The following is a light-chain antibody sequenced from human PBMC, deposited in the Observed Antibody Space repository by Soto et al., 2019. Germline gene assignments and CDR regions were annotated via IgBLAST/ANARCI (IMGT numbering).Light chain of an antibody. V-gene: IGKV3-15*01. J-gene: IGKJ1*01. Sequence: ELVMTPAPATLSASTRERATLCCRASQSVSSNLAWYQQKPGQAPRILIYGASTRATGIPARFSGSGCGTDFTLLLSRLQSQDFAVSYCQQHNTWPRTLGEGTKVDIK. CDR3: QQHNTWPRT. CDR2: GAS. CDR1: QSVSSN.